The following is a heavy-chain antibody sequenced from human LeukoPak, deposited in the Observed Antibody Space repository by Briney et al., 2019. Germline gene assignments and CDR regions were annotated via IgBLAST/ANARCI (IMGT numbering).Heavy chain of an antibody. CDR3: ARIDSDWALDQ. J-gene: IGHJ4*02. Sequence: GGSLRLSCAASGFIFSNYGMYWVRQAPGKGLEWVAVIWHDGSNKYEADSVRGRFTISRDNSKNTLHLQMNSLRAEDTAVYYCARIDSDWALDQWGQGTLVTVSS. CDR2: IWHDGSNK. V-gene: IGHV3-33*01. CDR1: GFIFSNYG. D-gene: IGHD6-19*01.